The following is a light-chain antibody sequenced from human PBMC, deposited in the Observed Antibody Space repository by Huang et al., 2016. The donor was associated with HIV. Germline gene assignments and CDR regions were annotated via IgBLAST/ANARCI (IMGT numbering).Light chain of an antibody. J-gene: IGKJ5*01. Sequence: EIVMTQSPATLSVSPGERATLSCRASQSVSSNFAWYQQKPGQAPRRLIYGASTRATGNPARFSGSGSGTEFTLTISSLQSEDFAVYYCQQYNNWPPLITFGQGTRLEIK. V-gene: IGKV3-15*01. CDR3: QQYNNWPPLIT. CDR1: QSVSSN. CDR2: GAS.